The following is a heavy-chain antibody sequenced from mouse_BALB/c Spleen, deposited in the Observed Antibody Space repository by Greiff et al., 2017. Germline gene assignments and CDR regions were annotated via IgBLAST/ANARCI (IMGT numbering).Heavy chain of an antibody. CDR1: GFTFSSYA. CDR3: AREGANPYYAMDY. V-gene: IGHV5-9-4*01. Sequence: DVKLVESGGGLVKPGGSLKLSCAASGFTFSSYAMSWVRQSPEKRLEWVAEISSGGSYTYYPDTVTGRFTISRDNAKNTLYLEMSSLRSEDTAMYYCAREGANPYYAMDYWGQGTSVTVSS. CDR2: ISSGGSYT. J-gene: IGHJ4*01. D-gene: IGHD6-1*01.